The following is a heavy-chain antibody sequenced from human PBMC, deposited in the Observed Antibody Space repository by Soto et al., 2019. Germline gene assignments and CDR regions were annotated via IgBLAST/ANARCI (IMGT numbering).Heavy chain of an antibody. CDR3: ARGGSGWYAPNYYYYGMDV. CDR1: GYTFTSYD. V-gene: IGHV1-8*01. D-gene: IGHD6-19*01. J-gene: IGHJ6*02. Sequence: QVQLVQSGAEVKKPGASVKVSCKASGYTFTSYDINWVRQATGQGLEWMGWMNPNSGNTGYAQKFQGRVTMTRNTXXSXAXXELSSLRSEDTAVYYCARGGSGWYAPNYYYYGMDVWGQGTTVTVSS. CDR2: MNPNSGNT.